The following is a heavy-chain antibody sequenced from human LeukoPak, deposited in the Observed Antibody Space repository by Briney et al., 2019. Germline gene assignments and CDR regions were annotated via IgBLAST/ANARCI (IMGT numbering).Heavy chain of an antibody. CDR3: AREGIAADPTEIGYYYYMDV. CDR1: GYTFTSYD. Sequence: GASVKVSCKASGYTFTSYDINWVRQATGQGLEWMGWMNPNSGNTGYAQKFQGRVTIIRNTSISTAYMELSSLRSEDTAVYYCAREGIAADPTEIGYYYYMDVWGKGTTVTVSS. V-gene: IGHV1-8*03. J-gene: IGHJ6*03. D-gene: IGHD6-13*01. CDR2: MNPNSGNT.